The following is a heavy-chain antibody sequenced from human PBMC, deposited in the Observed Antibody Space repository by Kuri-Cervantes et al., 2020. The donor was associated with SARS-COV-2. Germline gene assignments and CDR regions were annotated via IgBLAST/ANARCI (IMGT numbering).Heavy chain of an antibody. CDR2: IYYSGST. D-gene: IGHD3-3*01. CDR3: ARGLWNGLHEN. J-gene: IGHJ4*02. V-gene: IGHV4-59*11. Sequence: GSLRLSCTVSGGSISSHYWSWIRQPPGKGLEWIGYIYYSGSTNYNPSLKSRVTISVDTSKNQFSLKLSSVTAADTAVYYCARGLWNGLHENWGQGTLVTVSS. CDR1: GGSISSHY.